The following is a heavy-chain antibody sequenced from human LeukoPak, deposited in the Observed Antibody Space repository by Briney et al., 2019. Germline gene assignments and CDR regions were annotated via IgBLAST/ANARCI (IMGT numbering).Heavy chain of an antibody. CDR1: GGSFSGYY. D-gene: IGHD1-1*01. Sequence: RASETLSLTCAVYGGSFSGYYWSWIRQPPGKGLEWIGEINHSGSTNYNPSLKSRVTISVDTSKNQFSLKLSSVTAADTAVYYCAGDFAAGYTTGTTRYYYYYGMDVWGQGTTVTVS. CDR2: INHSGST. V-gene: IGHV4-34*01. CDR3: AGDFAAGYTTGTTRYYYYYGMDV. J-gene: IGHJ6*02.